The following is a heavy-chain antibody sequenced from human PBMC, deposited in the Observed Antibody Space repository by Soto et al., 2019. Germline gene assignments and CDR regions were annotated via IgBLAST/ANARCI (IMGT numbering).Heavy chain of an antibody. CDR2: IYHSGST. V-gene: IGHV4-30-2*01. D-gene: IGHD1-1*01. CDR3: ASYKTQYYFDY. CDR1: GGYS. J-gene: IGHJ4*02. Sequence: PSETLSLTCTVSGGYSWSWIRQPPGKGLEWIGYIYHSGSTYYNPSLKSRVTISVDRSENQFSLKLSSVTAADTAVYYCASYKTQYYFDYWGQGTLVTVSS.